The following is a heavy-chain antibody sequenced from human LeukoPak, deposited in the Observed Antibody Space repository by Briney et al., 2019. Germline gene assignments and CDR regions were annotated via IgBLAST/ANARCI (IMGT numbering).Heavy chain of an antibody. Sequence: ASVKVSCKTSGYTFTNYYMHWVRQPPGQGLEWMGIINPSGGRTSYARKFQGRVTMTRDTSTSIVYMELSSLRSEDTAVYYCAREGTRGSTHAFDIWGQGTIVTVSS. V-gene: IGHV1-46*01. CDR1: GYTFTNYY. J-gene: IGHJ3*02. CDR2: INPSGGRT. D-gene: IGHD1-7*01. CDR3: AREGTRGSTHAFDI.